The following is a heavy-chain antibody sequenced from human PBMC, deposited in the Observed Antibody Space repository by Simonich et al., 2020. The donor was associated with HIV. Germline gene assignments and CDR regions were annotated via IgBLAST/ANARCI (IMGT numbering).Heavy chain of an antibody. J-gene: IGHJ4*02. CDR3: ARRSGYDLDY. Sequence: QVQLQQWGAGLLKPSETLSLTCAVYGGPFSGYYWNWIRQPPGKGLEWIGEIDHSESTNYNPSLKSRVTISGDTSKNQFSLKLSSVTAADTAVYYCARRSGYDLDYWGQGTLVTVSS. V-gene: IGHV4-34*01. CDR2: IDHSEST. D-gene: IGHD5-12*01. CDR1: GGPFSGYY.